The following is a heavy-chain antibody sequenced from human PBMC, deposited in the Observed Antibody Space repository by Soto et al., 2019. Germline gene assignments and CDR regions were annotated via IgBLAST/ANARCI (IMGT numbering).Heavy chain of an antibody. Sequence: PGGSLRLSCAASGFTFSSYGMHWVRQAPGKGLEWVAVIWYDGSNKYYADSVKGRFTISRDNSKNTLYLQMNSLRAEDTAVYYCARDRRVIAVAGGGYYYFGMDVWGQGTTVTVSS. D-gene: IGHD6-19*01. J-gene: IGHJ6*02. CDR2: IWYDGSNK. CDR3: ARDRRVIAVAGGGYYYFGMDV. V-gene: IGHV3-33*01. CDR1: GFTFSSYG.